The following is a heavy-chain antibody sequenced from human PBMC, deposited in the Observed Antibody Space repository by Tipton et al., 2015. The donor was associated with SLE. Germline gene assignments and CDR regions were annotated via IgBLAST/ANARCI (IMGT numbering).Heavy chain of an antibody. CDR3: ARGTGVDYSCYYYMDV. CDR1: GITFSSYT. J-gene: IGHJ6*03. V-gene: IGHV3-30*04. CDR2: ISYDGSNK. Sequence: SLRLSCAASGITFSSYTMHWVRQAPGKGLGWVAVISYDGSNKYYADSVKGRFTISRDNSKNTLYLQMNSLRAEDTAVYYCARGTGVDYSCYYYMDVWGKGTTVTVSS. D-gene: IGHD3/OR15-3a*01.